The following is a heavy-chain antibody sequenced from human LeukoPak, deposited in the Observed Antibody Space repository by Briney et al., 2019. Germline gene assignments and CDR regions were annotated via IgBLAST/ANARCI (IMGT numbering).Heavy chain of an antibody. V-gene: IGHV1-46*01. D-gene: IGHD1-26*01. CDR1: GYTFTSYY. Sequence: GASVKVSCKASGYTFTSYYMHWVGQAPGQGLEWMGIINPSGGSTSYAQKFQGRVTMTRDTSTSTVYMELSSLRSVDTAVYYCARDLSGSQRTDNWFDPWGQGTLVTVSS. CDR2: INPSGGST. J-gene: IGHJ5*02. CDR3: ARDLSGSQRTDNWFDP.